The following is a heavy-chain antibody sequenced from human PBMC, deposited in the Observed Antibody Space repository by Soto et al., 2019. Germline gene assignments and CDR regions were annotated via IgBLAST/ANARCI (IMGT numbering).Heavy chain of an antibody. CDR1: GYTFTNYA. V-gene: IGHV1-3*05. CDR3: ARAVGGSSSRGDY. J-gene: IGHJ4*02. CDR2: INAGNGNT. D-gene: IGHD6-13*01. Sequence: QVQLVQSGAEEKKPGASVKVSCKASGYTFTNYAMHWVRQAPGQRLEWMGWINAGNGNTKYSQKFQGRVTITRVTSASTAYMELSSLRSEDTAVYYCARAVGGSSSRGDYWGQGTLVTVSS.